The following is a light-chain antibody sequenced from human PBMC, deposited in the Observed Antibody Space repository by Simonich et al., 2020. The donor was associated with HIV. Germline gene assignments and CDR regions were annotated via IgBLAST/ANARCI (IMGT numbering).Light chain of an antibody. CDR3: QQYYSTLYT. V-gene: IGKV4-1*01. J-gene: IGKJ2*01. CDR2: WAS. Sequence: DIVMTQSPDSLAVSLGERDTINCKSSQSVLYSSNNKKYLAWYQPKSGQPPKLLIYWASTRESGVPDRFRGSGSGTDFTLTISSLQAEDVAVYYCQQYYSTLYTFGQGTKLEIK. CDR1: QSVLYSSNNKKY.